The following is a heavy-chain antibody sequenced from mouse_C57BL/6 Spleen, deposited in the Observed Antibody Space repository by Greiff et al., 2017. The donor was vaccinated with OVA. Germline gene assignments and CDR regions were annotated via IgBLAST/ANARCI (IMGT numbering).Heavy chain of an antibody. V-gene: IGHV5-6*01. CDR2: ISSGGSYT. CDR1: GFTFSSYG. Sequence: EVQLVESGGDLVKPGGSLKLSCAASGFTFSSYGMSWVRQTPDKRLEWVATISSGGSYTYYPDSVKGRFTISRDNAKNTLYLQMSSLKSEDTAMYYCARLGPGYFDYWGQGTTLTVSS. CDR3: ARLGPGYFDY. D-gene: IGHD4-1*01. J-gene: IGHJ2*01.